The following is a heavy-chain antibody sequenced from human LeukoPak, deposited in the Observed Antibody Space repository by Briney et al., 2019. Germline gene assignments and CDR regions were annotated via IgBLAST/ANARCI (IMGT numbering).Heavy chain of an antibody. CDR2: FYWDDDR. CDR1: GFSLNTRGVG. Sequence: SGPTLVNPTQTLTLTCTFSGFSLNTRGVGVGWIRQPPGRALECLALFYWDDDRRYSPSLKSRLTITKATSKNQVVLKMPNMDPVDTATYFCAHRKNYYDSSVFDNWGQGTLVTVSS. D-gene: IGHD3-22*01. CDR3: AHRKNYYDSSVFDN. J-gene: IGHJ4*02. V-gene: IGHV2-5*02.